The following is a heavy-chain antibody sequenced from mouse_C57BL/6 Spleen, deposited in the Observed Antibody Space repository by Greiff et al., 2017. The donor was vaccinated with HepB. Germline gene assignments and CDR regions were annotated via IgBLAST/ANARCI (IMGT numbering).Heavy chain of an antibody. J-gene: IGHJ4*01. D-gene: IGHD1-1*01. CDR2: IYPRSGNT. CDR3: ARRDYYYGSSYEEGYYAMDY. Sequence: QVQLQQSGAELARPGASVKLSCKASGYTFTSYGISWVKQRTGQGLEWIGEIYPRSGNTYYNEKFKGNATLTADKSSSTAYMELRSLTSEDSAVYFCARRDYYYGSSYEEGYYAMDYWGQGTSVTVAS. V-gene: IGHV1-81*01. CDR1: GYTFTSYG.